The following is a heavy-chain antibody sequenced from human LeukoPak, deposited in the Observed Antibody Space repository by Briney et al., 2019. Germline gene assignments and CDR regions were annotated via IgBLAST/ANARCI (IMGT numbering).Heavy chain of an antibody. CDR3: ATGKYSSGREYAFDI. CDR1: GGSISSGGYY. Sequence: PSETLSLTCTVSGGSISSGGYYWSWIRQHPGKGLEWIGYIYYSGSTYYNPSLKSRVTISIDTSKNQFSLKLNSVTAADTAVYYCATGKYSSGREYAFDIWGQGTMVTVSS. J-gene: IGHJ3*02. V-gene: IGHV4-61*08. D-gene: IGHD6-19*01. CDR2: IYYSGST.